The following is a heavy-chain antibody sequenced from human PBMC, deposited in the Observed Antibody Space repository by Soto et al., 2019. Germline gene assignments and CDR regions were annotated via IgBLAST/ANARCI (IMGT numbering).Heavy chain of an antibody. CDR2: IYPGDSDT. CDR1: GYSFTSYW. D-gene: IGHD3-22*01. CDR3: ARQVDYYDSSGALNYGMDV. V-gene: IGHV5-51*01. J-gene: IGHJ6*02. Sequence: GESLKISCKGSGYSFTSYWIGLVRQMPGKGLEWMGIIYPGDSDTRYRQSFQGQVTISADKSISTAYLQWSSLKASDTAMYYCARQVDYYDSSGALNYGMDVWGQGTTVTVSS.